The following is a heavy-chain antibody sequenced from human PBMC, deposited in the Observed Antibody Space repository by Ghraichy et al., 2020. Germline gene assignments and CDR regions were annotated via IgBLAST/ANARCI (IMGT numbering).Heavy chain of an antibody. D-gene: IGHD6-19*01. Sequence: ETLSLTCTVSGGSISSSSCYWGWIRQPPGKGLEWIGSIYYSGSTYYNPSLKSRVTISVDTSKNQFSLKLSSVTAADTAVYYCARGRIAVAGAFDYWGQGTLVTVSS. CDR3: ARGRIAVAGAFDY. V-gene: IGHV4-39*01. J-gene: IGHJ4*02. CDR1: GGSISSSSCY. CDR2: IYYSGST.